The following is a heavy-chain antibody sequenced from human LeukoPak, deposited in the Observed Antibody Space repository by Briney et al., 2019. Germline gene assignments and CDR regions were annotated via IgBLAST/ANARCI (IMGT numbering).Heavy chain of an antibody. V-gene: IGHV1-8*01. CDR1: GYTSTSYD. D-gene: IGHD3-22*01. J-gene: IGHJ3*02. CDR2: MNPNSGNT. Sequence: GASVKVSCKASGYTSTSYDINWVRQATGQGLEWMGWMNPNSGNTGYAQKFQGRVTMTRNTSISTAYMELSSLRSEDTAVYYCATHFDSSGPDAFDIWGQGTMVTVSS. CDR3: ATHFDSSGPDAFDI.